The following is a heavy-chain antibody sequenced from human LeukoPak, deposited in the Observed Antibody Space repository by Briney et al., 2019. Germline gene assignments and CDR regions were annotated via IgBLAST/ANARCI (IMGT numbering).Heavy chain of an antibody. CDR3: TRANYGEPDH. J-gene: IGHJ4*02. D-gene: IGHD4-17*01. CDR2: SRYKGQSFST. Sequence: PGGSLRLSCAASGFTFSDHYMDWVRQAPGKGLEWVGRSRYKGQSFSTDYAASVKGRFAISRDDSKNSLYLQMNSLKTEDTAVYFCTRANYGEPDHWGQGTLVTVSS. CDR1: GFTFSDHY. V-gene: IGHV3-72*01.